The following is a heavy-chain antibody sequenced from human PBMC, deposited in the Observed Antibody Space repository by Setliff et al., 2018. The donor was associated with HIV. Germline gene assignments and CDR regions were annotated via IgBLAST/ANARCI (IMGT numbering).Heavy chain of an antibody. J-gene: IGHJ5*02. Sequence: PGESLTISCKGSGYSYSNYWIGWVRQMPGKGLEWMGIIYPGDSDTRYSPSFQGQVNISADKSINTAYLQWTSLKASDSAIYYCARQEAIVGTIKGWFDLWSQGTLVTV. V-gene: IGHV5-51*01. D-gene: IGHD5-12*01. CDR3: ARQEAIVGTIKGWFDL. CDR1: GYSYSNYW. CDR2: IYPGDSDT.